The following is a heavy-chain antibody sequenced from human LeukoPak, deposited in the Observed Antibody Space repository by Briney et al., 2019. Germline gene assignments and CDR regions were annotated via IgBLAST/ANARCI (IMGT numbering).Heavy chain of an antibody. CDR2: TSYDGGNT. D-gene: IGHD3-10*01. J-gene: IGHJ6*02. CDR1: GFNFGAYG. Sequence: GRSLRLSCAASGFNFGAYGMHWVRQAPSKGLEWLAVTSYDGGNTYYADSVRGRFTISRDNSKNTLYLQMNSLRAEDTALYYCAKDSSSGSSYYFHGMDVWGQGTTVTVSS. CDR3: AKDSSSGSSYYFHGMDV. V-gene: IGHV3-30*18.